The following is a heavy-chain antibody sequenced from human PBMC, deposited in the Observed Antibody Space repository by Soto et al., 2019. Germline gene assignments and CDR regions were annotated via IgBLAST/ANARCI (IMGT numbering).Heavy chain of an antibody. J-gene: IGHJ5*02. CDR1: GYSISSSNW. CDR3: ATLPPRIEVVKTEIPA. Sequence: PSETLSLTCAVFGYSISSSNWWGWIRQPPGKGLEGIGYIYYSGSTTYNPSLKSRVTISVDKSNNQFSLEMRAVTAADTAVYYCATLPPRIEVVKTEIPAWGQGTLVTVPS. D-gene: IGHD2-15*01. V-gene: IGHV4-28*01. CDR2: IYYSGST.